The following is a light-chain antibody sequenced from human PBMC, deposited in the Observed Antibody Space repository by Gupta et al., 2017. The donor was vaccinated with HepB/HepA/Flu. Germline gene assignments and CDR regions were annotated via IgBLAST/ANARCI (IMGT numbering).Light chain of an antibody. Sequence: QAVVTQEPSLTVSPRGTVTLTCASTTGEVTSGHFPYWFQQRPGQAPMTLICEIYNRHSWTPARFSGSLLGGKAVLTLSGAQPEDEADYYCALYSSSGRPVFGGGTKLTVL. J-gene: IGLJ3*02. V-gene: IGLV7-46*01. CDR3: ALYSSSGRPV. CDR1: TGEVTSGHF. CDR2: EIY.